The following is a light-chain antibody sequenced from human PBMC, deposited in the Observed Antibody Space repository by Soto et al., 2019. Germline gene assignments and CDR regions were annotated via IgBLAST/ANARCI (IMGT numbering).Light chain of an antibody. J-gene: IGKJ4*01. CDR2: DAS. CDR1: QSVRSNY. Sequence: ESVLTQSPDTLSLSPRERATLSCRASQSVRSNYLAWYQQKPGQAPRFLIYDASSRATGIPDRFSGSGSGTDFTLTISRLEPEDFAVYYCQQYGSSPLTFGGGTKVDIK. CDR3: QQYGSSPLT. V-gene: IGKV3-20*01.